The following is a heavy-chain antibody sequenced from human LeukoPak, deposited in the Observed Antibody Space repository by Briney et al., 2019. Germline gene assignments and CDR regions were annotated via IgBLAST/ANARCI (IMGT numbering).Heavy chain of an antibody. CDR3: ARADAREFDY. J-gene: IGHJ4*02. V-gene: IGHV4-34*01. Sequence: SETLSLTCAVYGGSFRPYYWSWVRQPPGKGLEWIGEIDHSGIADYNPSPKGRVTVSVDTSKNQFSLKLNSVTAADTAVYYCARADAREFDYWGQGTLVTVSS. CDR1: GGSFRPYY. CDR2: IDHSGIA.